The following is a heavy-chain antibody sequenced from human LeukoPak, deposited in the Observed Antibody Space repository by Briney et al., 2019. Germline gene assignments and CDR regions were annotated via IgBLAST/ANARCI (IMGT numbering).Heavy chain of an antibody. CDR1: GGTFSSYA. CDR3: ATLRYFDWFRPDYYYYYMDV. D-gene: IGHD3-9*01. CDR2: VIPIFGTA. J-gene: IGHJ6*03. V-gene: IGHV1-69*05. Sequence: GSSVKVSCKASGGTFSSYAISWVRQAAGQGLEWMGGVIPIFGTANYAQKFQGRVTITTDESTSTAYMELSSLRSEDTAVYYCATLRYFDWFRPDYYYYYMDVWGKGTTVTVSS.